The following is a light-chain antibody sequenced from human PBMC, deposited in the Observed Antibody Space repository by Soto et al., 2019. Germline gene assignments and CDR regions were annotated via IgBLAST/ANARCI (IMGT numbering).Light chain of an antibody. CDR2: DVS. CDR1: SSDVVGYNY. Sequence: QSVLTQPASVSGSPGQSSTISCTGTSSDVVGYNYVSWYQQHPGEAPKLMIYDVSNRPSGVSNRFSGSKSGNTASLTISGLQAEDEADYYCSSYTTSNTLEVVLGGGTQLTVL. J-gene: IGLJ2*01. V-gene: IGLV2-14*01. CDR3: SSYTTSNTLEVV.